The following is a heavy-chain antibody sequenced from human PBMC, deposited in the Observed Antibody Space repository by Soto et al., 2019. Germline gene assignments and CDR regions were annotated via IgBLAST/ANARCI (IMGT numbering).Heavy chain of an antibody. CDR1: GGSVSSGSYY. Sequence: PSDTLSLTCTVSGGSVSSGSYYWSWIRQPPGKGLEWIGYIYYSGSTNYNPSLKSRVTISVDTSKNQFSLKLSSVTAADTAVYYCARDPSYSSSSGFAFDIWGQGTKVTVSS. V-gene: IGHV4-61*01. D-gene: IGHD6-6*01. CDR3: ARDPSYSSSSGFAFDI. CDR2: IYYSGST. J-gene: IGHJ3*02.